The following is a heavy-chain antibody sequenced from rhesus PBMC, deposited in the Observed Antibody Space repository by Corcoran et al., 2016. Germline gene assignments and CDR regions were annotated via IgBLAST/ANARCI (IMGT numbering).Heavy chain of an antibody. CDR3: AKDRGSGTTSFLDS. V-gene: IGHV4-122*02. Sequence: QVQLQESGPGLVKPSETLSLTCAVSGGSISSGYYYWSWIRQPPGKGLEWIGYITYRGSTPYNPSLKSRVTISRDTAKNQFSLKLNSVTAADTAVYYCAKDRGSGTTSFLDSWGQGVLVTVSS. CDR2: ITYRGST. D-gene: IGHD1-14*01. CDR1: GGSISSGYYY. J-gene: IGHJ4*01.